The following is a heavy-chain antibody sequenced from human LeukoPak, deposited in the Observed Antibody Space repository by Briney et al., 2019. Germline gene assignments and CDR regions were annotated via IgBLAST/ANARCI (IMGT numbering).Heavy chain of an antibody. CDR1: GFTFDDYA. CDR2: ISWNSGSI. D-gene: IGHD3-3*01. J-gene: IGHJ4*02. CDR3: AKGPNYDFWSGYYVD. Sequence: GRSLRLSCAASGFTFDDYAMHWVRQAPGKGLEWVSGISWNSGSIGYADSVKGRFTISRDNAKNSLYLQMNSLRAEDMAFYYCAKGPNYDFWSGYYVDWGQGTLVTVSS. V-gene: IGHV3-9*03.